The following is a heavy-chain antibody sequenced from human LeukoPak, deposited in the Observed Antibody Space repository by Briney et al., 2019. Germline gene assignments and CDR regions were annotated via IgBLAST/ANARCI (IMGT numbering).Heavy chain of an antibody. CDR3: AKDGGDSSSWYYAPAYYYYYMDV. J-gene: IGHJ6*03. D-gene: IGHD6-13*01. Sequence: PGGSLRLSCAASGFTFSSYAMSWVRQAPGKGLEWVSAISGSGGSTYYADSVKGRFTISRDNSKNTLYLQMNSLRAEDTAVYYCAKDGGDSSSWYYAPAYYYYYMDVWGKGTTVTVSS. V-gene: IGHV3-23*01. CDR2: ISGSGGST. CDR1: GFTFSSYA.